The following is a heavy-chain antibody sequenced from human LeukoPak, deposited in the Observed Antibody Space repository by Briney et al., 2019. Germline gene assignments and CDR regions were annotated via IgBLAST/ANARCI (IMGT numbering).Heavy chain of an antibody. CDR3: ARQYGSGDNWFDP. D-gene: IGHD3-10*01. CDR2: INHSGST. Sequence: SETLSLTCAVYGGSFSGYYWSRIRQPPGKGLEWIGEINHSGSTNYNPSLKSRVTISVDTSKNQFSLKLSSVTAADTAVYYCARQYGSGDNWFDPWGQGTLVTVSS. V-gene: IGHV4-34*01. J-gene: IGHJ5*02. CDR1: GGSFSGYY.